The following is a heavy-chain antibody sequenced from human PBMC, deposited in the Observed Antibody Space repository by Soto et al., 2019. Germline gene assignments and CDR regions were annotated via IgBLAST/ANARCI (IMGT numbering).Heavy chain of an antibody. CDR2: IWYDGSNK. CDR1: GFTFSSYG. CDR3: ARAGGATSVPYYYYYYMDV. D-gene: IGHD1-26*01. J-gene: IGHJ6*03. Sequence: QVQLVESGGGVVQPGRSPRLSCAASGFTFSSYGMHWVRQAPGKGLEWVAVIWYDGSNKYYADSVKGRFTISRDNSKNTLYLQMNSLRAEDTAVYYCARAGGATSVPYYYYYYMDVWGKGTTVTVSS. V-gene: IGHV3-33*01.